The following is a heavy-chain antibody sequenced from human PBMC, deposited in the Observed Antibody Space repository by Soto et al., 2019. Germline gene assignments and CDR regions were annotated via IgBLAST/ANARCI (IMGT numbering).Heavy chain of an antibody. V-gene: IGHV4-34*01. D-gene: IGHD6-19*01. CDR3: ASRYSSGWYGWFDP. Sequence: SETLSLTCAVYGGSFSGYYWSWIRQPPGKGLEWIGEINHSGSTNYNPSLKSRVTISVDTSKNQFSLKLSSVTAADTAVYYCASRYSSGWYGWFDPWGQGTLVTVSS. J-gene: IGHJ5*02. CDR1: GGSFSGYY. CDR2: INHSGST.